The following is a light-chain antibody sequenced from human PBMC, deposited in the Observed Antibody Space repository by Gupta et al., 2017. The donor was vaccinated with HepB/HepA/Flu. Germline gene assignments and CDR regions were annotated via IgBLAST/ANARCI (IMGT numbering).Light chain of an antibody. V-gene: IGLV1-44*01. J-gene: IGLJ1*01. CDR2: SNN. CDR3: GTWDKSLNAFV. Sequence: QSVLTQPPSASGTPGQRVTISCSGSSSNVGSHNINWYQQLPGTAPKLLIYSNNQRPSGVPDRFSASKSGTSASLAISGLQAEDEADYFCGTWDKSLNAFVFGTGIEVTVL. CDR1: SSNVGSHN.